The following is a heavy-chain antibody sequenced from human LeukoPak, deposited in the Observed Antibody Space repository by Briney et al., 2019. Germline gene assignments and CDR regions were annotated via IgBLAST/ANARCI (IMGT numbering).Heavy chain of an antibody. J-gene: IGHJ4*02. CDR3: ARVGARQILEY. V-gene: IGHV3-7*01. CDR1: GFTFGDYA. CDR2: IKQDGGEK. Sequence: GGSLRLSCTASGFTFGDYAMSWFRQAPGKGLGWVANIKQDGGEKYYLDSVKGRFTVSRDNAKNSLYLQMNSLRAEDTAVYYCARVGARQILEYWGQGTLVTVSS. D-gene: IGHD4-17*01.